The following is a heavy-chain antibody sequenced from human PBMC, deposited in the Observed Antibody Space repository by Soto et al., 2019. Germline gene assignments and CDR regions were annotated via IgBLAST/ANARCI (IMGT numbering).Heavy chain of an antibody. D-gene: IGHD1-26*01. CDR2: ISAYNGNT. J-gene: IGHJ4*02. CDR3: ARYYPYSGISSPDY. Sequence: QVQLMQSGAEVKKPGASVKVSCKASGYTFTSYGINWVRQAPGQGLEWMGWISAYNGNTDYAQKFQGRLTMTTDTSTSTAYMELRSLRSDDTAVYYCARYYPYSGISSPDYWGQGTLVTVSS. V-gene: IGHV1-18*04. CDR1: GYTFTSYG.